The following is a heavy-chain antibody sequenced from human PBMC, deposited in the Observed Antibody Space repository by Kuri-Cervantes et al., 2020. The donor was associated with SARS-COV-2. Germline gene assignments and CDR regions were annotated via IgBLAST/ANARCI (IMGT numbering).Heavy chain of an antibody. V-gene: IGHV3-15*01. CDR2: IKSKTDGGTT. Sequence: GESLKISCAASGFTFSNAWMSWVRQAPGEGLEWVGRIKSKTDGGTTDYAAPVKGRFTISRDDSKNTLYLQMNSLKTEDTAVYYCTTDQPFWAGTTGPFDYWGQGTLVTVSS. CDR3: TTDQPFWAGTTGPFDY. J-gene: IGHJ4*02. D-gene: IGHD1-7*01. CDR1: GFTFSNAW.